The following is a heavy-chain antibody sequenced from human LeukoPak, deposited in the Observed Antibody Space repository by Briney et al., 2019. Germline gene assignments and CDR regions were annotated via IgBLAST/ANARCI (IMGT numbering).Heavy chain of an antibody. CDR2: ISGSGGST. CDR3: AQHIVAISARIDY. J-gene: IGHJ4*02. D-gene: IGHD5-12*01. V-gene: IGHV3-23*01. Sequence: PGGSLRLPCAASGFTFSSYAMSWVRQAPGKGLEWVSAISGSGGSTYYADSVKGRFTISRDNSKNTLYLQMNSLRAEDTAVYYCAQHIVAISARIDYWGQGTLVTVSS. CDR1: GFTFSSYA.